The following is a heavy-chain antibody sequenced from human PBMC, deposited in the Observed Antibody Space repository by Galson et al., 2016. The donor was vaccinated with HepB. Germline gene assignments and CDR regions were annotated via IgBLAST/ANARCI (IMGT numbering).Heavy chain of an antibody. D-gene: IGHD1-7*01. CDR3: ARGHQRELSFDF. CDR2: MFFSGSA. J-gene: IGHJ4*02. V-gene: IGHV4-31*03. CDR1: GGSIDIGPYY. Sequence: TLSLTCTVSGGSIDIGPYYWTWIRQHPGKGLERIGYMFFSGSAYYNPSLESRLTISVDTSKNQFSLVLTSVTAADTAVYYCARGHQRELSFDFWGPGTLVTVSA.